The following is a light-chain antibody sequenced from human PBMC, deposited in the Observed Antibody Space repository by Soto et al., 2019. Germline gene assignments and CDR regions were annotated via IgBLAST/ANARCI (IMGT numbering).Light chain of an antibody. CDR3: QHYGSSRT. Sequence: EIVLTQSPDTLSVSLGERATLSCRASQSLRSSLAWYQQKPGLAPRLLIYHTSTRATGVPARFSGSGSGTDFTLTISRLEPEDFAVYYCQHYGSSRTFGQGTKVDIK. CDR2: HTS. CDR1: QSLRSS. J-gene: IGKJ1*01. V-gene: IGKV3-20*01.